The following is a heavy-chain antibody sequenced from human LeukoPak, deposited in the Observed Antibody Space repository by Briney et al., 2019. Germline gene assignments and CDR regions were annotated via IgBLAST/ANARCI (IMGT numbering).Heavy chain of an antibody. CDR2: INPNSGGT. D-gene: IGHD1-26*01. V-gene: IGHV1-2*02. Sequence: ASVKVSCKASGYTFTGYYIHWVRQAPGQGLEWMGGINPNSGGTNYAQKFQGRVTMTRDTSISTAYMELSRLRSDGTAVYYCARGRGTYHDYWGQGTLATVSS. CDR1: GYTFTGYY. J-gene: IGHJ4*02. CDR3: ARGRGTYHDY.